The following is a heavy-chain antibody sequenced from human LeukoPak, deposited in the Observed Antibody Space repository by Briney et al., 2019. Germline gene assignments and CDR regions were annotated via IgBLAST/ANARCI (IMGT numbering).Heavy chain of an antibody. CDR2: IYYSGSIY. V-gene: IGHV4-39*01. CDR3: ARRKSGAVAVDY. D-gene: IGHD6-19*01. Sequence: SETLSLTCTVSGGSISSSTYYWGWIRQPPGKGLEWIGSIYYSGSIYYYNPSLKSRVTISIDTSKNQFSLKMSSVTAADTAVYYCARRKSGAVAVDYWSQGTLITVSS. CDR1: GGSISSSTYY. J-gene: IGHJ4*02.